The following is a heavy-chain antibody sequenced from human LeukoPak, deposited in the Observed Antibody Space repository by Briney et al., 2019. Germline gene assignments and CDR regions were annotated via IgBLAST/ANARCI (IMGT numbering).Heavy chain of an antibody. V-gene: IGHV3-48*01. CDR1: GFTFSSYS. D-gene: IGHD6-13*01. CDR3: AREGSSWLNWFDP. CDR2: ISSSSSTI. J-gene: IGHJ5*02. Sequence: GGSLRLSCAASGFTFSSYSMDWVRQAPGKGLGWVSYISSSSSTIYYAESVKGRFTISRDNAKNSLYLQMNSLRAEDTAVYYCAREGSSWLNWFDPWGQGTLVTVSS.